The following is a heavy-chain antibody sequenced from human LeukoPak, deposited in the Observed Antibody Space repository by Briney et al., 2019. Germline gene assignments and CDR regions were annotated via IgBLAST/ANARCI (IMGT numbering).Heavy chain of an antibody. J-gene: IGHJ4*02. CDR3: AKWASWELRSAQDY. CDR1: GFTFSSYG. V-gene: IGHV3-23*01. D-gene: IGHD1-26*01. CDR2: ISGSGGST. Sequence: QPGGSLRLSCAASGFTFSSYGMSWVRQAPGKGLEWVSAISGSGGSTYYADSVKGRFTISRDNSKNTLYLQMNSLRAEDTAVYYCAKWASWELRSAQDYWGQGTLVTVSS.